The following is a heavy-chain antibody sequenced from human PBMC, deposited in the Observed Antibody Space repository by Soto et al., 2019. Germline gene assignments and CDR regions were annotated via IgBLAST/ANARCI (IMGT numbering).Heavy chain of an antibody. CDR1: GFTFSCYA. D-gene: IGHD3-9*01. J-gene: IGHJ4*02. V-gene: IGHV3-48*02. CDR2: ISSSSSSI. CDR3: ASGSATGYYGLFDF. Sequence: GRALRLSCASSGFTFSCYALNWVRQAPGKGLEWISYISSSSSSISYADSLKGRFTISRDNAKNSLYLQMGSLRDEDTAVYYCASGSATGYYGLFDFWGQGTLVPVSS.